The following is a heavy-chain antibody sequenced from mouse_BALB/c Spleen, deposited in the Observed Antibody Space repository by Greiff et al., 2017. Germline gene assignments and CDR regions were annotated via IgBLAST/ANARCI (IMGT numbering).Heavy chain of an antibody. CDR3: ARNRITTAPFAFAY. J-gene: IGHJ3*01. CDR2: IWSGGST. D-gene: IGHD1-2*01. V-gene: IGHV2-2*02. Sequence: VHLVESGPGLVQPSQSLSITCTVSGFSLTSYGVHWVRQSPGKGLEWLGVIWSGGSTDYNAAFISRLSISKDNSKSQVFFKMNSLQANDTAIYYCARNRITTAPFAFAYWGQGTLVTVSA. CDR1: GFSLTSYG.